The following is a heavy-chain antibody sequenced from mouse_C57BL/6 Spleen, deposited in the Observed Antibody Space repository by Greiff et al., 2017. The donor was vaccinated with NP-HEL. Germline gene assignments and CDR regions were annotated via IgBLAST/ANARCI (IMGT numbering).Heavy chain of an antibody. J-gene: IGHJ2*01. V-gene: IGHV5-6*01. D-gene: IGHD3-3*01. Sequence: EVKLMESGGDLVKPGGSLKLSCAASGFTFSSYGMSWVRQTPDKRLEWVATISSGGSYTYYPDSVKGRFTISRDNAKNTLYLQMSSLKSEDTAMYYCARPHGDEGYYFDYWGQGTTLTVSS. CDR1: GFTFSSYG. CDR3: ARPHGDEGYYFDY. CDR2: ISSGGSYT.